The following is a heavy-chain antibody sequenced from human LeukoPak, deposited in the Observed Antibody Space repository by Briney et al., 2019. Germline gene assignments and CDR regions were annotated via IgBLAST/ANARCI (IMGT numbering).Heavy chain of an antibody. CDR1: GFTFSSYV. CDR3: ATQILLCHYY. V-gene: IGHV3-30*04. D-gene: IGHD2/OR15-2a*01. Sequence: GGSLRLSCAASGFTFSSYVMHWVRQAPGKGLEWVAIISYDGSNEYYADSVKGRLTISRDNSKNTLYLQMRAADTAVYYCATQILLCHYYWGQGTLVTVSS. J-gene: IGHJ4*02. CDR2: ISYDGSNE.